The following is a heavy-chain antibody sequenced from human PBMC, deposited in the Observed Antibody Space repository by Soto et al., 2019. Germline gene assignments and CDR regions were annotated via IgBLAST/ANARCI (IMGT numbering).Heavy chain of an antibody. D-gene: IGHD2-15*01. V-gene: IGHV4-39*01. CDR2: IYYSGST. CDR3: ARTGQGYCSGGICYQYWFDP. Sequence: PSETLSLTCTVSGGSISSSTYYWGWIRQPPGQGLEWIGNIYYSGSTYYNPSLKGRVTISVDTSKNQFSLKLSSVTAADTAVYYCARTGQGYCSGGICYQYWFDPWGQGTLVTVSS. CDR1: GGSISSSTYY. J-gene: IGHJ5*02.